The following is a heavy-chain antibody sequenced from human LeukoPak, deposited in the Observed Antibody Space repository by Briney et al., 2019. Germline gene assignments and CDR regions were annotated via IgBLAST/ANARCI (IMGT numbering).Heavy chain of an antibody. CDR1: GGSISSYY. V-gene: IGHV4-59*01. D-gene: IGHD5-24*01. J-gene: IGHJ4*02. CDR2: IYYSGST. Sequence: TSETLSLTCTASGGSISSYYWSWIRQPPGKGLEWIGNIYYSGSTNYNPSLKSRVTITVDTSKNQFPLKLSSVTAADTAVYYCARGLMATINYFDYWGQGTLVTVSS. CDR3: ARGLMATINYFDY.